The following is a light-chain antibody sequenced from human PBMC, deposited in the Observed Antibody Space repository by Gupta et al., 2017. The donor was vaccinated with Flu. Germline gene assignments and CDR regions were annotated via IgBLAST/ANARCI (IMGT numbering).Light chain of an antibody. CDR3: QQYSTFFYT. CDR1: QSISTW. V-gene: IGKV1-5*03. J-gene: IGKJ2*01. Sequence: DIPMTQSPSTLSASVGDRVAITCRASQSISTWLAWYQQKPGKAPKLLIYKASSLQSGVPSRFSGSGSGTEFTLTISSLQPDDFATYYCQQYSTFFYTFGQGTKLEIK. CDR2: KAS.